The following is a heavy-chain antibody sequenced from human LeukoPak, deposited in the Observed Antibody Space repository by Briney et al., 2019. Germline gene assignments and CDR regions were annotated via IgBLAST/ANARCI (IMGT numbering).Heavy chain of an antibody. D-gene: IGHD2-2*01. V-gene: IGHV1-69*04. CDR3: ARPRYCSSTSCYPRAPGKAAENYYYYGMDV. Sequence: APVKVSCKASGGTFSSYAISWVRQAPGQGLEWMGRIIPILGIANYAQKFQGRVTITADKSTSTAYMELSSLRSEDTAVYYCARPRYCSSTSCYPRAPGKAAENYYYYGMDVWGQGTTVTVSS. CDR1: GGTFSSYA. J-gene: IGHJ6*02. CDR2: IIPILGIA.